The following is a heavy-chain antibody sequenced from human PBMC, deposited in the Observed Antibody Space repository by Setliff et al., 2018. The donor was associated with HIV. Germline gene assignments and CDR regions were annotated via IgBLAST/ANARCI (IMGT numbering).Heavy chain of an antibody. CDR3: ARCSGSYPCDGMDV. Sequence: GESLKISCKGFGYRFTSYWIGWARHMPGKGLEWMGIIYPSDSDTRYSPSFQGQVTISADKSISIAYLQWNSLKASDTAMYYCARCSGSYPCDGMDVLGQGTTVTVSS. V-gene: IGHV5-51*01. CDR1: GYRFTSYW. D-gene: IGHD1-26*01. J-gene: IGHJ6*02. CDR2: IYPSDSDT.